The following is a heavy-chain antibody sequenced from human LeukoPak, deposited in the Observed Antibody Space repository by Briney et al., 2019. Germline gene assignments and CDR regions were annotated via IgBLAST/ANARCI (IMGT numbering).Heavy chain of an antibody. V-gene: IGHV4-59*01. Sequence: PSDTLSLTCTVPGGSLSDFWSWFRRPPGKGLENIGYIHSSGSTNYNPSYKSRVTVSLEMSKNQFSLSLSSVTAADTAVYYCARDPGDTDWYNFDFWGQGILVTVSS. J-gene: IGHJ4*02. CDR1: GGSLSDF. CDR2: IHSSGST. CDR3: ARDPGDTDWYNFDF. D-gene: IGHD3-9*01.